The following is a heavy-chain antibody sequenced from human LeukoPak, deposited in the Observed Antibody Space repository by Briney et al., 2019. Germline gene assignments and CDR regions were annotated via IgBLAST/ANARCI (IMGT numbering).Heavy chain of an antibody. D-gene: IGHD5-18*01. Sequence: GGSLRLSCAASGFTVSSNYMNWVRQAPGKGLEWVSVIYSGGSTYYADSVKGRFTISRDNSKNTLYLQMNSLRAEDTAVYYCAKDRDTAMVTMAFDYWGQGTLVTVSS. J-gene: IGHJ4*02. CDR1: GFTVSSNY. V-gene: IGHV3-53*01. CDR2: IYSGGST. CDR3: AKDRDTAMVTMAFDY.